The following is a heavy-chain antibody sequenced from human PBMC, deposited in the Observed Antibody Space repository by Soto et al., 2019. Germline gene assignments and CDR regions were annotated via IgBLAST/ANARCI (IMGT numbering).Heavy chain of an antibody. CDR2: IYHSGST. V-gene: IGHV4-31*03. CDR1: GGSISSGGYY. CDR3: AREAAGILNWFDP. J-gene: IGHJ5*02. Sequence: SETLSLTCTVSGGSISSGGYYWSWIRQHPGKGLEWIGYIYHSGSTYYNPSLKSRVTISVDTSKNQFSLKVSSVTAADTAVYYCAREAAGILNWFDPWGQGTLVTVSS. D-gene: IGHD6-25*01.